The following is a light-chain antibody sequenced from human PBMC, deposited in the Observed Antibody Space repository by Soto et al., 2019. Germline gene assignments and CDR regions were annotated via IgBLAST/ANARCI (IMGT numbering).Light chain of an antibody. CDR2: GSS. V-gene: IGKV3-20*01. CDR1: QSVSNNY. J-gene: IGKJ2*01. CDR3: QQYGSSPQYT. Sequence: EVVLTQSPGTLSLSPGERATLSCRASQSVSNNYLAWYQQKPGQSPKLLIFGSSDRATGIPDRFSGSGSGTDFTITISSLEPEDFAVYYCQQYGSSPQYTFGQGTKLEIK.